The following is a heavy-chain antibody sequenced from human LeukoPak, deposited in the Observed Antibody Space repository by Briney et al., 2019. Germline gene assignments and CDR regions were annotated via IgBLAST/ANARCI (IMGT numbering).Heavy chain of an antibody. CDR2: IYSGGST. D-gene: IGHD4-17*01. J-gene: IGHJ4*02. CDR3: ARGTVTAPDY. V-gene: IGHV3-53*01. CDR1: GFTVSSNY. Sequence: PGGSLRLSCAASGFTVSSNYMTWVRQAPGKGLEWVSIIYSGGSTYYADSVKGRFTISRDTSKNTLYLQMNSLRAEDTAVYYCARGTVTAPDYWGRGTLVTVSS.